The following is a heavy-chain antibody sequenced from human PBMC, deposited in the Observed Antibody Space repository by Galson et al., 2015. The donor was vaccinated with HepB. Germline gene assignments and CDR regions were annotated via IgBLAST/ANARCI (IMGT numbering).Heavy chain of an antibody. V-gene: IGHV1-2*06. CDR1: GYTFSGYY. D-gene: IGHD3-10*01. CDR3: ARDRWHGSGTYNAFDY. CDR2: INPNNGGT. J-gene: IGHJ4*02. Sequence: SVKVSCKASGYTFSGYYVHWVRQAPGQGLEWMGRINPNNGGTNYPQKFQGRVTMTRDTSITTAYMELTWLTSDDTAVYYCARDRWHGSGTYNAFDYWGQGTLVTVS.